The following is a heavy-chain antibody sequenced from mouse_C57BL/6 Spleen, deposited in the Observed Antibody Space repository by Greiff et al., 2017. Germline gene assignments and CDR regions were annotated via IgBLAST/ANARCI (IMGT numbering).Heavy chain of an antibody. D-gene: IGHD2-2*01. Sequence: DVKLQESGPGLVKPSQSLSLTCSVTGYSITSGYYWNWIRQFPGNKLEWMGYISYDGSNNYNPSLKNRISITRDTSKNQFFLKLNSVTTEDTATYYCAREGYDDYYAMDYWGQGTSVTVSS. J-gene: IGHJ4*01. CDR3: AREGYDDYYAMDY. CDR1: GYSITSGYY. V-gene: IGHV3-6*01. CDR2: ISYDGSN.